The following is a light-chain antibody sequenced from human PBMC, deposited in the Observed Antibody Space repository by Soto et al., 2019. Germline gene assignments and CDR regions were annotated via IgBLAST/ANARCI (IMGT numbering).Light chain of an antibody. CDR3: QQRDSWPIT. V-gene: IGKV3-11*01. J-gene: IGKJ5*01. CDR1: QSVSSY. Sequence: EIVLTQSPATLSLSPGERATLSCRASQSVSSYLAWYQQKPGQAPRLLIYDASNRATGIPARFSGSGSGTDFTLTINSLGPDDFAVYYCQQRDSWPITFGQGTRLEIK. CDR2: DAS.